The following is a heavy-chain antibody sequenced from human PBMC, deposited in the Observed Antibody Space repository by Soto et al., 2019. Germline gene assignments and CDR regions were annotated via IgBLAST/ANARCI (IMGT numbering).Heavy chain of an antibody. Sequence: PSETLSLTCTVSGGSISSSSYFWGWIRQSPGKGLEWIATIFYTGSTYYNPSLKSRVTISVDTSKNQFSLRLSSVTAADTAVFYCASHDFWGNSYTRPWSSWGQGTLVTVSS. V-gene: IGHV4-39*01. CDR1: GGSISSSSYF. D-gene: IGHD3-3*01. CDR2: IFYTGST. J-gene: IGHJ5*02. CDR3: ASHDFWGNSYTRPWSS.